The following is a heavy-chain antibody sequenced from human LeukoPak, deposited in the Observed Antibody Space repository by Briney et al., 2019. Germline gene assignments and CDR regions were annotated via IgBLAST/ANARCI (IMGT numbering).Heavy chain of an antibody. D-gene: IGHD3-10*01. Sequence: ASVKVSCKASGYTFTGYYMHWVRQAPGQGLEGMGWINPNSGGTNYAQKFQGRVTMTRDTSISTAYMELSRLRSDDTAVYYCARERVRGITAKIGGFDYWGQGTLVTVSS. CDR3: ARERVRGITAKIGGFDY. CDR1: GYTFTGYY. J-gene: IGHJ4*02. CDR2: INPNSGGT. V-gene: IGHV1-2*02.